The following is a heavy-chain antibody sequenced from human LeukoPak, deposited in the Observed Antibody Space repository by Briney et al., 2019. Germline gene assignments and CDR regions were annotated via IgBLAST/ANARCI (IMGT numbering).Heavy chain of an antibody. Sequence: GGSLRLSCATSGFSFSSYGIHWVRQAPGKGLEWVGHTRNKANSYTTEYAASVKGRFTISRDDSKNSLYLQMNSLKTEDTAVYYCARVSGSYDDYWGQGTLVTVSS. V-gene: IGHV3-72*01. CDR1: GFSFSSYG. D-gene: IGHD1-26*01. CDR2: TRNKANSYTT. J-gene: IGHJ4*02. CDR3: ARVSGSYDDY.